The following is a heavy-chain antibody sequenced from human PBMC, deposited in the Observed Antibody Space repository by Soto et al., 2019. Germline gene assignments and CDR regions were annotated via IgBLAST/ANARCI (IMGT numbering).Heavy chain of an antibody. Sequence: GASVKVSCKASGYTFSRYAIHWVRQAPGQRLEWMGWINAGNGNTKYSQKFEGRVTLTTDTSANTVYMELSSLRFEDTALYYCARDQQFRNWFDSWGQGTRVTVS. V-gene: IGHV1-3*01. CDR3: ARDQQFRNWFDS. D-gene: IGHD6-13*01. CDR1: GYTFSRYA. J-gene: IGHJ5*01. CDR2: INAGNGNT.